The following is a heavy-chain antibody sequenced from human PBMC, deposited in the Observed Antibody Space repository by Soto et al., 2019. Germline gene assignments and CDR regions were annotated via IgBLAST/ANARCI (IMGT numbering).Heavy chain of an antibody. J-gene: IGHJ4*02. D-gene: IGHD2-15*01. CDR1: GSSITNSFY. Sequence: SETLSLTCRVSGSSITNSFYWGWILQSPEKGLEWIGSISHTGRTPYNPSLKSRVSISVDTSKNQFSLTLTSVTAADTAVYYCARDPANLALAVAYFDSWGQGTLVTVSS. V-gene: IGHV4-38-2*02. CDR3: ARDPANLALAVAYFDS. CDR2: ISHTGRT.